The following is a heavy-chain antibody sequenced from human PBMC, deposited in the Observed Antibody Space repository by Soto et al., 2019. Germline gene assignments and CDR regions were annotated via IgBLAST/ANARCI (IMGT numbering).Heavy chain of an antibody. CDR3: AKYESGFRSSCIDY. Sequence: EVQLLESGGGLVQPGGSLRLSCEATGFTFSRYVMSWVRQAPGKGLEWVSTISGSGVSTYYADSVKGRFTISRDDSKNTLHLQMNSLRAEDTAVYYCAKYESGFRSSCIDYWGQGTLVTVSS. V-gene: IGHV3-23*01. CDR1: GFTFSRYV. D-gene: IGHD3-9*01. CDR2: ISGSGVST. J-gene: IGHJ4*02.